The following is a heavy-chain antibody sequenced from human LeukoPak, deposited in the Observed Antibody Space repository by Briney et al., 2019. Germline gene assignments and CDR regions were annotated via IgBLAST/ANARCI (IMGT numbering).Heavy chain of an antibody. V-gene: IGHV3-30-3*01. CDR2: ISYDGSNK. Sequence: PGGSLRLSCAASGFTFSSYAMHWVRQAPGKGLEWVAVISYDGSNKYYADSVKGRFTISRDNSKNTLYLQMNSLRAEDTAVYYCARDPYGGYSYGYFPFAVDYWGQGTLVTVSS. D-gene: IGHD5-18*01. J-gene: IGHJ4*02. CDR1: GFTFSSYA. CDR3: ARDPYGGYSYGYFPFAVDY.